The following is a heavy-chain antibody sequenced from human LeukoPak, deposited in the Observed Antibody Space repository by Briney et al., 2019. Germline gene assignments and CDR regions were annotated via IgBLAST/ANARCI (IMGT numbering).Heavy chain of an antibody. Sequence: SETLSLTCTVSGGSISSYYWSWIRQPAGKGLEWIGRIYTSGSTNYNPSLKSRVTMSVDTSKNQYSLKLSSVTAADTAVYYCARQAFAVDSSSTSCYKVWFDPWGQGTLVTVSS. D-gene: IGHD2-2*02. V-gene: IGHV4-4*07. CDR3: ARQAFAVDSSSTSCYKVWFDP. CDR1: GGSISSYY. J-gene: IGHJ5*02. CDR2: IYTSGST.